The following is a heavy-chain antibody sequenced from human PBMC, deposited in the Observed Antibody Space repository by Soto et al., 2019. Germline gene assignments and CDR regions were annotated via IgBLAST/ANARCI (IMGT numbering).Heavy chain of an antibody. V-gene: IGHV3-23*01. CDR3: AKGLYYYVSSGSRLFDY. J-gene: IGHJ4*02. CDR1: GFTFRNYA. D-gene: IGHD3-22*01. Sequence: EVQLLESGGGLVQPGGSLRLSCVASGFTFRNYALTWVRQAPGKGLEWVSTISVSGGSTHYADSVKGRFTISRDNSKNKLYLQMRRLSVEDTAVYYCAKGLYYYVSSGSRLFDYWGQGTLVTVSS. CDR2: ISVSGGST.